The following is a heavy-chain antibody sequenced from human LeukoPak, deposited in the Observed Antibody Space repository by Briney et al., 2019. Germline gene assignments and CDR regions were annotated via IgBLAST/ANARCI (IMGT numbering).Heavy chain of an antibody. J-gene: IGHJ3*01. CDR2: ISGAGTT. D-gene: IGHD3-22*01. V-gene: IGHV3-53*04. CDR1: GPTVSRNY. Sequence: PGGSLRLSCAASGPTVSRNYMSWVRQAPGKGLEWVSLISGAGTTYYADSVKGRFSISRHNSNTLYLQMNGLKPEDTAVYYCTRIRLDYSETRIDSFDVWGQGTMVAVS. CDR3: TRIRLDYSETRIDSFDV.